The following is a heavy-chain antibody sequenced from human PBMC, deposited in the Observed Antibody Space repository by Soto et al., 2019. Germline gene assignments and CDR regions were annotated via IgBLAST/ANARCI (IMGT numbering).Heavy chain of an antibody. V-gene: IGHV3-30-3*01. D-gene: IGHD6-19*01. Sequence: QVQLVESGGGVVQPGRSLRLSCAASGFTFSSYAMHWVRQAPGKGLEWVAVISDDGSNKYYADSVKGRFTISRDNSKNKLYLQMNSLRAEDTAVYYWAREQAVAGRGGFDYWGQGTLVTVSS. CDR1: GFTFSSYA. CDR2: ISDDGSNK. CDR3: AREQAVAGRGGFDY. J-gene: IGHJ4*02.